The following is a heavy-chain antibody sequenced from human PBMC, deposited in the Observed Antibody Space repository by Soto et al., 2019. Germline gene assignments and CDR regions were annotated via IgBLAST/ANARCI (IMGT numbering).Heavy chain of an antibody. D-gene: IGHD2-2*01. CDR2: IYYSGST. CDR1: GASIRGTFYY. J-gene: IGHJ2*01. V-gene: IGHV4-39*01. CDR3: AGGAVEDYRYLDL. Sequence: SETLSLTCAVSGASIRGTFYYWGWIRQPPGKGLEWIGNIYYSGSTYYSPSLKSRVTISVDTSNNQISLELSSVTAADTAVYYCAGGAVEDYRYLDLWGRGTLVTVSS.